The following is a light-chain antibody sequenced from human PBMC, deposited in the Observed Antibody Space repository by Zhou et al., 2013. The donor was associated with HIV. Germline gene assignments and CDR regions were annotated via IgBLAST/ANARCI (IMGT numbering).Light chain of an antibody. J-gene: IGKJ4*01. CDR2: GTS. CDR1: QSLRSK. CDR3: QQYDNSPLT. Sequence: EIVMTQSPAMSPGERATLSCRASQSLRSKLGRHQQRLGQAPRLLIYGTSTRATGIPDRFSGSGSGTDFTLTISRLEPEDFAVYYCQQYDNSPLTFGGGTKVEIK. V-gene: IGKV3D-15*02.